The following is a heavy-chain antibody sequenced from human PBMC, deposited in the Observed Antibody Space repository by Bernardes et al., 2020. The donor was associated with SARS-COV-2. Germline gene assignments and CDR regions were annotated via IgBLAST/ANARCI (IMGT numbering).Heavy chain of an antibody. Sequence: ASVKVSCKASGYTFTDYYMHWVRQAPGQGLEWVGWINPNTGGTHYAQKFQGRVTMTRDTSIGTVYMELTSLRFDDTALYYCAPERGSYGVYFDYWGQGTLVTVSS. CDR1: GYTFTDYY. J-gene: IGHJ4*02. CDR2: INPNTGGT. D-gene: IGHD2-2*01. CDR3: APERGSYGVYFDY. V-gene: IGHV1-2*02.